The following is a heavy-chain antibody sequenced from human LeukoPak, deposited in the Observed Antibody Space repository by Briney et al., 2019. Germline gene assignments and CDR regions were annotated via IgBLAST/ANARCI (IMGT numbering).Heavy chain of an antibody. CDR2: IRQDGSEK. CDR1: GFTFSSYW. D-gene: IGHD3-3*01. J-gene: IGHJ6*03. V-gene: IGHV3-7*04. Sequence: GGSLRLSCAASGFTFSSYWMSWVRQAPGKGLEWVANIRQDGSEKYYVDSVKGRFTISRDNAKNSLYLQMNSLRAEDTAVYYCARGRFLERLFPYYYYYYMDVWGKGTTVTVSS. CDR3: ARGRFLERLFPYYYYYYMDV.